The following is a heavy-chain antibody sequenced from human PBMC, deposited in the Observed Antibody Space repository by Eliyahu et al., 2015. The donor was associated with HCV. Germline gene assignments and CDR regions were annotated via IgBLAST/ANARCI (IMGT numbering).Heavy chain of an antibody. CDR2: MKQDGSET. CDR3: ARVGRDLSQRLYYNYGLDV. D-gene: IGHD3/OR15-3a*01. Sequence: EVQLVESGGGLAQPGGSLRLSCAASGFXFGTXWMSWVRQAPGNGLEWVANMKQDGSETYYVDSVKGRFTISRDNAKNSLYLQMNSLRAEDTAVYYCARVGRDLSQRLYYNYGLDVWGQGTTVTVSS. J-gene: IGHJ6*02. CDR1: GFXFGTXW. V-gene: IGHV3-7*01.